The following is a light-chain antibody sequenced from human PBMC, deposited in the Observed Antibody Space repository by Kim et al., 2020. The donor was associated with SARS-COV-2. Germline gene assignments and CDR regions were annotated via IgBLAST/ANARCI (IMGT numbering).Light chain of an antibody. V-gene: IGKV3-11*01. Sequence: LSREKLATLACRSNQSVGSLVAWYQQKPGQPPRLLFYEATSRTAGIPARFSGSWSGTDFTFTISSLEAEDFAFYYCQQRGSWPITFGQGTRLEIK. CDR1: QSVGSL. J-gene: IGKJ5*01. CDR3: QQRGSWPIT. CDR2: EAT.